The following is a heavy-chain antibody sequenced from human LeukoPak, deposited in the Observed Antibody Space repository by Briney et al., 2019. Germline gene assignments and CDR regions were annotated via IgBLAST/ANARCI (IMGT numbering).Heavy chain of an antibody. CDR2: ISSSSSTI. J-gene: IGHJ4*02. Sequence: GGSLRLSCAASGFTFSSYSMNWVRQAPGKGLEWVSYISSSSSTIYYADSVKGRFTISRDNAKSSLYLQMNSLRAEDTAVYYCARGEGYDILTGYSYFDYWGQGILVTVSS. D-gene: IGHD3-9*01. CDR1: GFTFSSYS. V-gene: IGHV3-48*04. CDR3: ARGEGYDILTGYSYFDY.